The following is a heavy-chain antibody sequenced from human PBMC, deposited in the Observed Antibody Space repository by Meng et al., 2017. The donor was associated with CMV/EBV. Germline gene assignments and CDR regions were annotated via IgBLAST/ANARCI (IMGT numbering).Heavy chain of an antibody. CDR2: INRSGST. CDR1: GGSFSGYY. Sequence: SETLSLTCAVYGGSFSGYYWSWIRQPPGKGLEWIGEINRSGSTNYNPSLKSRVTISVDTSKNQFSLKLSSVTAADTAVYYCASITRRYSSGWYVGSNGVQNDYWGQGTLVTVSS. J-gene: IGHJ4*02. CDR3: ASITRRYSSGWYVGSNGVQNDY. V-gene: IGHV4-34*01. D-gene: IGHD6-19*01.